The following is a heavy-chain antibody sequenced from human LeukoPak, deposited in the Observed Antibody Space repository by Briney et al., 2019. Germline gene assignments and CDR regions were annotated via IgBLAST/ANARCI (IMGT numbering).Heavy chain of an antibody. D-gene: IGHD6-19*01. Sequence: PGGSLRLSCAASGFTFSSYGMHWVRQAPGKGLEWVAFIRYDGSNKYYADSVKGRFTISRDNAKNSLYLQMNSLRAEDTAVYYCARVGDYSSEVFDYWGQGTLVTVSS. CDR2: IRYDGSNK. J-gene: IGHJ4*02. CDR3: ARVGDYSSEVFDY. V-gene: IGHV3-30*02. CDR1: GFTFSSYG.